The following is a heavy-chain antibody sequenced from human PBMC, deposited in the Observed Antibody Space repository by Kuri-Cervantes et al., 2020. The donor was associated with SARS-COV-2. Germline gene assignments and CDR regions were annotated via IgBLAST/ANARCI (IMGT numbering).Heavy chain of an antibody. V-gene: IGHV5-51*01. CDR3: ARSAAPPALYYGMDV. D-gene: IGHD2-15*01. J-gene: IGHJ6*02. Sequence: GESLKISCKGSGYSFTSYWIGWVRQIPGKGLEWMGIIYPGDSDTRYSPSFQGQVTISAEKSISTAYLQWSSLKASDTAMYYCARSAAPPALYYGMDVWGQGTTVTVSS. CDR1: GYSFTSYW. CDR2: IYPGDSDT.